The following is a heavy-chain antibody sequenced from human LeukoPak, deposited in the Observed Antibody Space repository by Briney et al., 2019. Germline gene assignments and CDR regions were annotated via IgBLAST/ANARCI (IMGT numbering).Heavy chain of an antibody. CDR2: ISGSGGST. CDR1: GFTFSSYA. D-gene: IGHD5-18*01. CDR3: ATSPLQLWSNFDY. V-gene: IGHV3-23*01. Sequence: PGGSLRLSCAASGFTFSSYAMSWVRQAPGKGLEWVSAISGSGGSTYYADSVKGRFTISRDNSKNTLYLQMNSLRAEDTAVYYCATSPLQLWSNFDYWGQGTLVSVSS. J-gene: IGHJ4*02.